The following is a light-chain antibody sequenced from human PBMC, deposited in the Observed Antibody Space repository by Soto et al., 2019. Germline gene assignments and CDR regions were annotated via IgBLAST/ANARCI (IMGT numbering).Light chain of an antibody. CDR2: GVF. J-gene: IGLJ2*01. Sequence: QSALTQPGSVSGSPGQSVTISCAGTNXDVGGYNYVSWYQHHPGKAPKLLIYGVFNRPSGVSNRFSGSKSGNTASLTISGLQAEDEGDYYCSSYSSSSTLVVFGGGTKVTVL. V-gene: IGLV2-14*01. CDR3: SSYSSSSTLVV. CDR1: NXDVGGYNY.